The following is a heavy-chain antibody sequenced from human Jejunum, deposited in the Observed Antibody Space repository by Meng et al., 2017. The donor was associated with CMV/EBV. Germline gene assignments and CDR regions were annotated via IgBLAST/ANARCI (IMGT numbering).Heavy chain of an antibody. CDR3: AKDQSGYGFYLDS. Sequence: SGFTFDDYAMHWVRQVPGKGLEWVSGISWTGGTIDYADSVKGRFTISRDNAKNSLYLQMNSLRDEDTAVYYCAKDQSGYGFYLDSWGQGTLVTVSS. V-gene: IGHV3-9*01. CDR2: ISWTGGTI. CDR1: GFTFDDYA. J-gene: IGHJ4*02. D-gene: IGHD5-12*01.